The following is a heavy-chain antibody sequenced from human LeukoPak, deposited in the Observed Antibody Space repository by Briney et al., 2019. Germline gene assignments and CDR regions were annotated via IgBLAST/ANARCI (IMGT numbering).Heavy chain of an antibody. V-gene: IGHV1-69*05. D-gene: IGHD4/OR15-4a*01. CDR1: GGTFSSYA. J-gene: IGHJ6*03. CDR2: IIPIFGTA. CDR3: ARAKALTMVAGRAGSYYYMDV. Sequence: ASVKVSCKASGGTFSSYAISWVRQAPGQGLEWMGGIIPIFGTANYAQKFQGRVTITTDESTSTAYMELSSLRSEEPAVYYCARAKALTMVAGRAGSYYYMDVWGKGTRVTVSS.